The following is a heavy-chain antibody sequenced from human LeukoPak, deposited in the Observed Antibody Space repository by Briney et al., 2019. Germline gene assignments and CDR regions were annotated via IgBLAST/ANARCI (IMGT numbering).Heavy chain of an antibody. CDR1: GGSISDFY. D-gene: IGHD3-16*01. J-gene: IGHJ4*02. CDR3: ARDPLITSGPQFDY. V-gene: IGHV4-59*01. CDR2: VLYSGRT. Sequence: SETLSLTCTVSGGSISDFYWSWIRQPPGKGLEWIGYVLYSGRTNYNPSLKSRVTISMDTSKNQLSLRLASVTAADTAVYYCARDPLITSGPQFDYWGQGTLVTVSS.